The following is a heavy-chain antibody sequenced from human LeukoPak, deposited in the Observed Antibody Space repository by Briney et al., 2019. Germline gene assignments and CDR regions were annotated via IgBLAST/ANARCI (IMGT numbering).Heavy chain of an antibody. CDR1: GFTFNNYG. CDR2: IWYDGSNK. D-gene: IGHD2-15*01. Sequence: GGSLRLSCAASGFTFNNYGMHWVRQAPGKGLEWVAVIWYDGSNKYYADSVKGRFTISRDNSKNTLYLQMNSLRAEDTAVYYCARDCSGGSCYSAIHYYYGMDVWGQGTTVTVSS. V-gene: IGHV3-33*01. CDR3: ARDCSGGSCYSAIHYYYGMDV. J-gene: IGHJ6*02.